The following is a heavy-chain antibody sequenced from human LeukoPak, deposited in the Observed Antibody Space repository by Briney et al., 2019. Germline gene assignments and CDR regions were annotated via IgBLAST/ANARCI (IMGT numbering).Heavy chain of an antibody. CDR3: AKGEATGTYGGFDY. CDR2: ISGSGGST. D-gene: IGHD1-26*01. J-gene: IGHJ4*02. Sequence: RGGSLRLPCAASGFTFSTYAMNWVRQPPGKGLEWVSGISGSGGSTYYADSMKGRFTISRDNSKNTLYLQMNSLRAEDTAIYYCAKGEATGTYGGFDYWGQGTLVTVSS. V-gene: IGHV3-23*01. CDR1: GFTFSTYA.